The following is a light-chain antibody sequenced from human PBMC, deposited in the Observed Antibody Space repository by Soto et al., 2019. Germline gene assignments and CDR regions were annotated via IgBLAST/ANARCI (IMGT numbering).Light chain of an antibody. CDR2: DAS. V-gene: IGKV3-11*01. J-gene: IGKJ5*01. Sequence: EIVLTQSPATLSLSPGERPTPSCRASQSVSSFLAWYQQKPGQAPRLLIYDASHRATGIPARFSGSGSGTDFTLTISRLEPEDFAVYYCQQYDSSPITFGQGTRLEI. CDR1: QSVSSF. CDR3: QQYDSSPIT.